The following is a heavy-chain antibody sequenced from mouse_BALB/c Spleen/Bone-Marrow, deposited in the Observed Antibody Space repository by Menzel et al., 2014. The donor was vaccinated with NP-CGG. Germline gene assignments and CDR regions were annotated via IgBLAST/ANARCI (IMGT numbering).Heavy chain of an antibody. CDR1: GLSLSTYA. D-gene: IGHD1-1*01. CDR2: IDSVGGT. J-gene: IGHJ3*02. CDR3: ARLAGSVWGAFNL. Sequence: EESGGRLVTPGTPLTLTCTXSGLSLSTYAMGWVRQAPGKGLEWIGIIDSVGGTFYANWARGRFTISKTSTTVDLKITSPTTEDTATYFCARLAGSVWGAFNLWGQGTLVTVS. V-gene: IGHV5-6-5*01.